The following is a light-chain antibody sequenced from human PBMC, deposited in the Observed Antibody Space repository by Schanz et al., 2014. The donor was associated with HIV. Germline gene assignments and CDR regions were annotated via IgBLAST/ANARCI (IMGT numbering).Light chain of an antibody. CDR3: QCYDSSLSDVV. CDR1: SSNIGSNT. CDR2: GNS. V-gene: IGLV1-40*01. Sequence: QSVLTQPPSASGTPGQRVTISCSGSSSNIGSNTVNWHQQLPGTAPKLLIYGNSNRPSGVPDRFSGSKSGTSASLAITGLQAEDEAYYYCQCYDSSLSDVVFGGGTKLTVL. J-gene: IGLJ2*01.